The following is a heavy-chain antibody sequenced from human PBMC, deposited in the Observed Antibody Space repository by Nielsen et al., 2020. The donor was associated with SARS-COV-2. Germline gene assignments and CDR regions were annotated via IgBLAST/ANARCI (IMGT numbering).Heavy chain of an antibody. J-gene: IGHJ6*02. D-gene: IGHD3-9*01. CDR2: ISYDGSNK. Sequence: GESLKISCAASGFTFSSYAMHWVRQAPGKGLEWVAVISYDGSNKYYADSVKGRFTISRDNSKNTLYLQMNSLRAEDTAVYYCTTTKPLRYFDWLGYYGMDVWGQGTTVTVSS. V-gene: IGHV3-30*04. CDR1: GFTFSSYA. CDR3: TTTKPLRYFDWLGYYGMDV.